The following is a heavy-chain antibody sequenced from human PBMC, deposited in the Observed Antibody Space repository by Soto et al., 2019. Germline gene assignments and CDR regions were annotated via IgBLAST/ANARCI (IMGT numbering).Heavy chain of an antibody. V-gene: IGHV1-69*13. Sequence: PSVKVSCEASVGTFSSYAISWVRQAPGQGLEWMGGIIPIFGTANYAQKFQGRVTITADESTSTAYMELSSLRSEDTAVYYCAKPYSSSGVKWFDPCGQGTLVAFSS. J-gene: IGHJ5*02. CDR3: AKPYSSSGVKWFDP. CDR2: IIPIFGTA. D-gene: IGHD6-6*01. CDR1: VGTFSSYA.